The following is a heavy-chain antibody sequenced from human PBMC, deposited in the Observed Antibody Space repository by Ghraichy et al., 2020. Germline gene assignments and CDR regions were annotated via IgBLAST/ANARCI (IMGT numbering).Heavy chain of an antibody. V-gene: IGHV3-33*01. D-gene: IGHD3-10*01. CDR1: GFTFSSYG. J-gene: IGHJ6*02. CDR3: ARFQRRVIRGVIENYYYYGMDV. Sequence: SCAASGFTFSSYGMHWVRQAPGKGLEWVAVVWYDGSNKDYAESVKGRFTISRDNSKNTLYLQMNTLRAEDTAVYYCARFQRRVIRGVIENYYYYGMDVWGQGTTVTVSS. CDR2: VWYDGSNK.